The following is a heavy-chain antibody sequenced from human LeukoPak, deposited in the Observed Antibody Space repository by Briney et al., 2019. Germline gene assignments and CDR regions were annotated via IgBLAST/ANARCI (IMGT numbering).Heavy chain of an antibody. Sequence: RGSLRLSCLASGFTFSRYGFHWVRQAPGKGPEWVAGVTYDRRTEFYADSVRGRFTLSRDNSKNAVYLQMNSLRTEDTAVYYCARDLGFGAPDDSWGQGTLVTVSS. CDR1: GFTFSRYG. J-gene: IGHJ4*02. V-gene: IGHV3-30*03. CDR2: VTYDRRTE. D-gene: IGHD3-10*01. CDR3: ARDLGFGAPDDS.